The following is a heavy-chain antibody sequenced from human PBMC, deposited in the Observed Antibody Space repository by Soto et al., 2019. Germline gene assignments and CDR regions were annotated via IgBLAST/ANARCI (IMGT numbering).Heavy chain of an antibody. J-gene: IGHJ6*02. CDR1: GGSFSGYY. CDR2: INHSGST. D-gene: IGHD3-16*02. CDR3: ARIAEGELSLGV. V-gene: IGHV4-34*01. Sequence: SETLSLTCAVYGGSFSGYYWSWIRQPPGKGLEWIGEINHSGSTNYNPSLKSRATISVDTSKNQFSLKLSSVTAADTAVYYCARIAEGELSLGVWGQGTTVTVSS.